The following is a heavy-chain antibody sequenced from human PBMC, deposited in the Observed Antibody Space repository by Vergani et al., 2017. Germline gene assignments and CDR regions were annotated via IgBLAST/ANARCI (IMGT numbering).Heavy chain of an antibody. CDR1: GGTFSSYA. J-gene: IGHJ6*03. D-gene: IGHD4-17*01. CDR2: IIPIFGTA. V-gene: IGHV1-69*01. CDR3: ARRAYGDYLFYYYYYMDV. Sequence: QVQLVQSGAEVKKPGSSVKVSCKASGGTFSSYAISWVRQAPGQGLEWMGGIIPIFGTANYAQKFQGRVTITADESTSTAYMELSSLRSEDTAVYYCARRAYGDYLFYYYYYMDVWGKGTTVTVSS.